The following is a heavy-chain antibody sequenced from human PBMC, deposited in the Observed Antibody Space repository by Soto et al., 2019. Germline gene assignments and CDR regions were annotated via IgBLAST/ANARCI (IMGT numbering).Heavy chain of an antibody. Sequence: GGSLRLSCAASGFMFSSFAMTWVRQAPGKGLEWVSTTGSSGEHTYYADSVKGRFTVSRDNSKNTLFLEMSSLRAEDSAIYYCAKDSKSVSVSAARVYGMDVWGQGTTVTVSS. CDR1: GFMFSSFA. J-gene: IGHJ6*02. V-gene: IGHV3-23*01. CDR2: TGSSGEHT. D-gene: IGHD2-2*01. CDR3: AKDSKSVSVSAARVYGMDV.